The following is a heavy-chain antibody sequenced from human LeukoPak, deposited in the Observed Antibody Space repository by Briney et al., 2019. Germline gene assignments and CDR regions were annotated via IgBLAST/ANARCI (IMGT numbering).Heavy chain of an antibody. CDR1: GFTFSSYG. D-gene: IGHD6-19*01. CDR3: ARGGYSSGWYRYYFDY. J-gene: IGHJ4*02. Sequence: GGSLRLSCAASGFTFSSYGMHWVRQAPGKGLEWVAFIRYDGSNKYYTDSVKGRFTISRDNAKNSLYLQMNSLRAEDTAVYYCARGGYSSGWYRYYFDYWGQGTLVTVSS. V-gene: IGHV3-30*02. CDR2: IRYDGSNK.